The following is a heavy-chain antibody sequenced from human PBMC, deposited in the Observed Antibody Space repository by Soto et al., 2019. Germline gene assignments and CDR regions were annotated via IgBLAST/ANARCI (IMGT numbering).Heavy chain of an antibody. Sequence: GGSLRLSCAASGFSFSNYWMHWVRQAPGKGLVWVSRINSDGSSTDYADSVKGRFTISRDTAKNTLYLQMNSLRADDTVVYYCSRQGQQWLATFDPWGQGTLVTVSS. CDR2: INSDGSST. D-gene: IGHD6-19*01. V-gene: IGHV3-74*01. J-gene: IGHJ5*02. CDR1: GFSFSNYW. CDR3: SRQGQQWLATFDP.